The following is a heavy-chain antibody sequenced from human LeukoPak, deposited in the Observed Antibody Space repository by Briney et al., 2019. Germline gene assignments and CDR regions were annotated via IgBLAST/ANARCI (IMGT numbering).Heavy chain of an antibody. J-gene: IGHJ4*02. CDR2: ISSSSSTI. CDR3: ASAAVDWNDGATDY. CDR1: GFTFSTYS. D-gene: IGHD1-1*01. V-gene: IGHV3-48*04. Sequence: PGGSLRLSCAASGFTFSTYSMNWVRQTPGKGLEWVSYISSSSSTILYADSVKGRFTISRDNAKNSLYLQMNSLGAADTAVYYCASAAVDWNDGATDYWGQGTLVTVSS.